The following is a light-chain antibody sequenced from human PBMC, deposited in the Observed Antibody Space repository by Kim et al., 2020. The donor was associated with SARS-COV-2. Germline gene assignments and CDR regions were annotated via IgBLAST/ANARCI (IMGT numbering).Light chain of an antibody. J-gene: IGLJ2*01. V-gene: IGLV3-21*04. CDR2: QDN. CDR1: NLGDKY. Sequence: SYELTQPPSVSVAPGQTASITCSGNNLGDKYVPWYQQKPGQSPVVVIYQDNHRPSGIPERFSGSNSGNTATLTISRAEAGDEADYYCQAWDSSSDNPVFG. CDR3: QAWDSSSDNPV.